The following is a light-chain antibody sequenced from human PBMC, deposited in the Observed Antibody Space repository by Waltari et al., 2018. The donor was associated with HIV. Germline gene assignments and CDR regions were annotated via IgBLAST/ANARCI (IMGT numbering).Light chain of an antibody. CDR3: QAWDSSTVV. Sequence: SYELTQPHSVSVSPGQTATITCSGDKLGAKYACWYQQKPGQSPVLVLYQDSKRPSGIPERFSGSNSGNTATLTISGTQAMDEADYYCQAWDSSTVVFGGGTKLTVL. CDR1: KLGAKY. V-gene: IGLV3-1*01. J-gene: IGLJ2*01. CDR2: QDS.